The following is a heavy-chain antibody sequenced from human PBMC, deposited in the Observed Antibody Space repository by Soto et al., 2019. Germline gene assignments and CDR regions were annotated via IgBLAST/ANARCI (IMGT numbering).Heavy chain of an antibody. V-gene: IGHV4-30-4*01. CDR2: IFDSGKT. CDR3: AGGAGAYCSGGSCHFDY. CDR1: GGSISSGVYY. D-gene: IGHD2-15*01. J-gene: IGHJ4*02. Sequence: QVQLQESGPGLVKPSQTLSLTCTVSGGSISSGVYYWSWIRQPPGKGLEWLGYIFDSGKTYYNPSLETRLTRSADTSKNQFSLKLSSVTAADTAVYYCAGGAGAYCSGGSCHFDYWGQGTLVTVSS.